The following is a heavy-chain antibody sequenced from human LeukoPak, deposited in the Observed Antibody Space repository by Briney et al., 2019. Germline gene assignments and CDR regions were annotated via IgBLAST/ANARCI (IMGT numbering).Heavy chain of an antibody. CDR2: IYSGGST. J-gene: IGHJ6*03. CDR1: GFTVSSNY. V-gene: IGHV3-53*01. CDR3: ARESGASLRYFDYYMDV. D-gene: IGHD3-9*01. Sequence: GGSLRLSCAASGFTVSSNYMSWVRQAPGKGLEWVSVIYSGGSTYYADSVKGRFTISRDNSKNTLYLQMNSLRAEDTAVYYCARESGASLRYFDYYMDVWGEGTTVTISS.